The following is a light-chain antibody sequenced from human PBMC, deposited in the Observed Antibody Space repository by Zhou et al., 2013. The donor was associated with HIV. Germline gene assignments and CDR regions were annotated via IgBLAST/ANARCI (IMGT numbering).Light chain of an antibody. CDR1: QTILSY. J-gene: IGKJ4*01. CDR3: QKYNSVPLT. V-gene: IGKV1-39*01. Sequence: DIQMTQSPSSLSASVGDRVTITCRASQTILSYLNWYQQKPGKAPKLLIYAASSLQGGVPSRFNGSGSGTEFTLTISSLQPEDFATYYCQKYNSVPLTFGGGTKVEIK. CDR2: AAS.